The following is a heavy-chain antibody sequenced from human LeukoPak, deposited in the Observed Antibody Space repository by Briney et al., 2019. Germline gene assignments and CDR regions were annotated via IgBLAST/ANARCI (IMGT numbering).Heavy chain of an antibody. CDR1: GYTFTSYY. Sequence: ASVKVSCKASGYTFTSYYMHWVRQAPGQGLEWMGINNPSGGSTSYAQKFQGRVTMTRDTSTSTVYMELSSLRSEDTAVYYCARNYDSSEPRPNWFDPWGQGTLVTVSS. V-gene: IGHV1-46*01. J-gene: IGHJ5*02. CDR2: NNPSGGST. CDR3: ARNYDSSEPRPNWFDP. D-gene: IGHD3-22*01.